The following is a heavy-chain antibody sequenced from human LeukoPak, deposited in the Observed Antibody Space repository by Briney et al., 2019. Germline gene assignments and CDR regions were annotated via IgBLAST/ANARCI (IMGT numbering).Heavy chain of an antibody. J-gene: IGHJ3*02. CDR1: GYTFTSYG. Sequence: GASVKVSCKASGYTFTSYGISWVRQAPGQGLEWMGWISAYNGNTNYAQKLQGRVTMTTDTSTSTAYMELRSLRSDDTAVYYCARDSGSWDYYDSSGSSDAFDIWGQGTMVTVSS. CDR2: ISAYNGNT. D-gene: IGHD3-22*01. V-gene: IGHV1-18*01. CDR3: ARDSGSWDYYDSSGSSDAFDI.